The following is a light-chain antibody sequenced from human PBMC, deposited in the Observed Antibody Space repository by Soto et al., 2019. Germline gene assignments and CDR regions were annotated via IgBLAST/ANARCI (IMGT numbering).Light chain of an antibody. CDR1: QSCSSSY. Sequence: EIVLTQSPGTLSLSPGERATLSCRASQSCSSSYLAWDQHKPGQAPRLLIYGASSRATGIPDRFSGSEYGTHFTLTSSRMEPEDFAVDYCQLYGSSTTRTFGQGTKVE. J-gene: IGKJ1*01. V-gene: IGKV3-20*01. CDR3: QLYGSSTTRT. CDR2: GAS.